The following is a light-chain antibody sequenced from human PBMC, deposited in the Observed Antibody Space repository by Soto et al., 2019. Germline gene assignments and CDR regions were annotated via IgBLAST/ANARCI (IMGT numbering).Light chain of an antibody. CDR1: QGIFSW. V-gene: IGKV1-12*01. Sequence: DIQMTQSPSSVSASVGDRVTFTCRASQGIFSWLAWYQQKPGEAPKLLISGASNLQSGVTSRFSGSGSGTDFNLTISSLQPEDFAIYFCQQANNFPPTFGQGTKVEI. CDR2: GAS. CDR3: QQANNFPPT. J-gene: IGKJ1*01.